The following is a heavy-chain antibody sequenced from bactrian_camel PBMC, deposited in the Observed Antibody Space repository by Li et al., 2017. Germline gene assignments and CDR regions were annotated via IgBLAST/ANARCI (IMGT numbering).Heavy chain of an antibody. CDR3: AAAPHWSACAEVKPSGFDS. D-gene: IGHD1*01. V-gene: IGHV3S40*01. CDR1: EITSNSDC. CDR2: IYGSLGVI. Sequence: DVQLVESGGGSVQAGGSLRLSCVASEITSNSDCLGWFRQAPGKEREGVATIYGSLGVIFYADSLKGRFTISQDRAKRTIYLQMVSLKPEDTAMYYCAAAPHWSACAEVKPSGFDSWGQGTQVTV. J-gene: IGHJ4*01.